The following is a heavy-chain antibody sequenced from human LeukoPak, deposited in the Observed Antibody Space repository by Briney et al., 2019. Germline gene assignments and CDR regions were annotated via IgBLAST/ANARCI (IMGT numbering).Heavy chain of an antibody. Sequence: ASVKVSCKASGYTFTSYAMHWVRRAPGQRLEWMGWINAGNGNTKYSQKFQGRVTMTRDTSTSTVYMELSSLRSEDTAVYYCARDEDYYGSGSDYGMDVWGQGTTVTVSS. V-gene: IGHV1-3*01. D-gene: IGHD3-10*01. J-gene: IGHJ6*02. CDR3: ARDEDYYGSGSDYGMDV. CDR1: GYTFTSYA. CDR2: INAGNGNT.